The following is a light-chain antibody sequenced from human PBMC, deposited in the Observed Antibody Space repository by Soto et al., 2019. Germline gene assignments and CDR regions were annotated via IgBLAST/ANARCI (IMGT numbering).Light chain of an antibody. Sequence: QSVLTQPASVSGSPGQSITISCTGTSSDIGDYNYVSWYQQHPGKAPKLMIYDVSNRPSGVSNRFSGSKSGNTASLTISGLQADDEADYYCSSYTSSSTYVIGTGTKGTVL. J-gene: IGLJ1*01. CDR1: SSDIGDYNY. V-gene: IGLV2-14*01. CDR2: DVS. CDR3: SSYTSSSTYV.